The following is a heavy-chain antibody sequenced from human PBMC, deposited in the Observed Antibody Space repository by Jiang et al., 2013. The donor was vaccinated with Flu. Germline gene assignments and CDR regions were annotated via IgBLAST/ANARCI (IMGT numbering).Heavy chain of an antibody. CDR3: THLGGDSFRPQGF. CDR2: IRTKVNTYAT. J-gene: IGHJ4*02. Sequence: IRTKVNTYATKYAESVRGRFTISRDDSKNTLYLQMNSLKTEDAAVYYCTHLGGDSFRPQGFWGQGTLITVSS. V-gene: IGHV3-73*01. D-gene: IGHD2-21*02.